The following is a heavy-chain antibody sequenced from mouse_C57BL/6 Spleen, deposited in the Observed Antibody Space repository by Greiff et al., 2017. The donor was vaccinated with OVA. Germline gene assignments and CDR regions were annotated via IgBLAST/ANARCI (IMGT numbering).Heavy chain of an antibody. CDR1: GYTFTEYT. CDR2: FYPGSGST. V-gene: IGHV1-62-2*01. J-gene: IGHJ3*01. Sequence: VQLQESGAELVKPGASVKLSCKASGYTFTEYTIHWVKQRSGQGLEWIGWFYPGSGSTKYTEKFKDKATLTADTSSSTVYLALSRLTSEDDAVYVCAGNGGYDYAGFAYWGKGTLVTVSA. CDR3: AGNGGYDYAGFAY. D-gene: IGHD2-4*01.